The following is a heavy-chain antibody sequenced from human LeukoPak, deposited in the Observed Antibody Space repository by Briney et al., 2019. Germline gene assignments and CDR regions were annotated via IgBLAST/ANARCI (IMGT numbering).Heavy chain of an antibody. CDR3: ARGVGSLYYFDY. V-gene: IGHV4-39*07. Sequence: SETLSLTCTVSGGSISSSSYYWGWIRQPPGKGLEWIGSIYYSGSTNYNPSLKSRVTISVDTSKNQFSLKLSSVTAADTAVYYCARGVGSLYYFDYWGQGTLVTVSS. D-gene: IGHD2-2*03. CDR2: IYYSGST. CDR1: GGSISSSSYY. J-gene: IGHJ4*02.